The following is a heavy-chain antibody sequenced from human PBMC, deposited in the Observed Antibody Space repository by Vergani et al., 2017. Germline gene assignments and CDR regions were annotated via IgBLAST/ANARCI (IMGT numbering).Heavy chain of an antibody. Sequence: EVQLVESGGGLVQPGGSLTLSCAASGFTFSGSAMHWVRQTSGKGLEWIGRIRDKTYNYATAYAVSVKGRFIISRDDSKNTLYLQVRSLRLEDTGVYHCVRDRGLCAGGRCYTEAWDYWGQGTPVTVSS. D-gene: IGHD2-2*02. J-gene: IGHJ4*02. CDR3: VRDRGLCAGGRCYTEAWDY. CDR1: GFTFSGSA. CDR2: IRDKTYNYAT. V-gene: IGHV3-73*02.